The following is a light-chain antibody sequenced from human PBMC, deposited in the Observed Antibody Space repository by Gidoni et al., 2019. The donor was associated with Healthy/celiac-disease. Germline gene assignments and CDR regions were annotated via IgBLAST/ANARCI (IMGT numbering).Light chain of an antibody. Sequence: DIQITHSPSSLSASVGDRVTITCRASQGISKSLAWYQQKPGKAPKLLLYAASRLESGVPSRFSGRGSGTDYTLNISSLQPEDCATYYCQQYYSTPYFGGGTKVEIK. J-gene: IGKJ4*01. CDR3: QQYYSTPY. CDR1: QGISKS. V-gene: IGKV1-NL1*01. CDR2: AAS.